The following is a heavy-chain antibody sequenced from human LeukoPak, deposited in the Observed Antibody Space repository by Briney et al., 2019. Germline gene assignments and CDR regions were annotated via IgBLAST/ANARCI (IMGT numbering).Heavy chain of an antibody. Sequence: GGSLRLSCVPSLFTFSDYYMSWIRQAPGKGPEWVSYISSSGSTIYYADSVKGRFTISRDNAKNSLYLQMNSLRAEDTAVYYCERHFDPRYYYYYYYMDVWGKGTTVTVSS. CDR1: LFTFSDYY. CDR3: ERHFDPRYYYYYYYMDV. V-gene: IGHV3-11*01. CDR2: ISSSGSTI. D-gene: IGHD3-3*02. J-gene: IGHJ6*03.